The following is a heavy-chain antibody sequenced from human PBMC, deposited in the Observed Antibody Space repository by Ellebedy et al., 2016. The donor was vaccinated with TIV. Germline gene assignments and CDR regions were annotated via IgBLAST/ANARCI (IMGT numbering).Heavy chain of an antibody. CDR2: INHSGST. D-gene: IGHD2-2*01. CDR1: GGSFSGYY. J-gene: IGHJ4*02. Sequence: GSLRLSXAVYGGSFSGYYWSWIRQPPGKGLEWIGEINHSGSTYYNPSLKSRVTISVDTSKNQFSLKLSSVTAADTAVYYCARPVVVVPAAPYFDYWGQGTLVTVSS. V-gene: IGHV4-34*01. CDR3: ARPVVVVPAAPYFDY.